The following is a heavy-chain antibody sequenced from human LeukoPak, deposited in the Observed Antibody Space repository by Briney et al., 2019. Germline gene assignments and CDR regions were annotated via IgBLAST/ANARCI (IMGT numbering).Heavy chain of an antibody. CDR2: INHSGST. CDR3: ARDLGYSYGFGIDY. V-gene: IGHV4-34*01. J-gene: IGHJ4*02. Sequence: SETLSLTCAVYGGSFSGYYWSWIRQPLGKGLEWIGEINHSGSTNYNPSLKSRVTISVDTSKNQFSLKLSSVTAADTAVYYCARDLGYSYGFGIDYWGQGTLVTVSS. CDR1: GGSFSGYY. D-gene: IGHD5-18*01.